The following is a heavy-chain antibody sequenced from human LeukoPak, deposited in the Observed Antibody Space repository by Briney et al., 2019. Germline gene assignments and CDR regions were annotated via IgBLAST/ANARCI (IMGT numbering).Heavy chain of an antibody. CDR2: IYHSGST. CDR1: GYSISSGYY. CDR3: ARQTNFLGVSSWEEYYYYYMDV. Sequence: KSSETLSLTCTVSGYSISSGYYWGWIRQPPGKGLEWIGSIYHSGSTYYNPSLKSRVTISVDTSKNQFSLKLSSVTAADTAVYYCARQTNFLGVSSWEEYYYYYMDVWGKGTTVTVSS. V-gene: IGHV4-38-2*02. J-gene: IGHJ6*03. D-gene: IGHD6-13*01.